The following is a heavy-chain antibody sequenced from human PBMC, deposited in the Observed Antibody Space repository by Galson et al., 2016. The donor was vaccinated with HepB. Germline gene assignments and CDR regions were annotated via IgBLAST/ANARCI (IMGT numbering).Heavy chain of an antibody. CDR3: ARSFKGAH. J-gene: IGHJ4*02. D-gene: IGHD1-26*01. Sequence: SETLSLTCIVSGGSISNYYWTWIRQSPGKALEWIGYIYYSGSTDYNPSLKSRVTISVDTSKNLFSLKLRSVTAADTAVYFCARSFKGAHWGQGTLVTVSS. V-gene: IGHV4-59*01. CDR2: IYYSGST. CDR1: GGSISNYY.